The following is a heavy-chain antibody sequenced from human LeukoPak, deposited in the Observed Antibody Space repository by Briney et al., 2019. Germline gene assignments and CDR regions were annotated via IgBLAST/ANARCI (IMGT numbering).Heavy chain of an antibody. CDR3: ARERYSSGWYNMDV. V-gene: IGHV1-2*04. Sequence: ASVKVTCNASGYTFTGYYMHWVRQAPGQGLEWMGWINPNSGGTNYAQKFQGWVTMTRDTSISTAYMELSRLRSEDTAVYYCARERYSSGWYNMDVWGKGTTVTVSS. J-gene: IGHJ6*03. CDR1: GYTFTGYY. CDR2: INPNSGGT. D-gene: IGHD6-19*01.